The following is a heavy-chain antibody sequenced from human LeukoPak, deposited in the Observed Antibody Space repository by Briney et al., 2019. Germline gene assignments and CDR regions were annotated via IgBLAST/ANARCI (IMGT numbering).Heavy chain of an antibody. CDR2: FDPEDGET. V-gene: IGHV1-24*01. CDR3: ATDGYRHQLLNWFDP. J-gene: IGHJ5*02. D-gene: IGHD2-2*01. CDR1: GYTLTELS. Sequence: ASVKVSCKVSGYTLTELSMHWVRQAPGKGLEWMGGFDPEDGETIHAQKFQGRVTMTEDTSTDTAYMELSSLRSEDTAVYYCATDGYRHQLLNWFDPWGQGTLVTVSS.